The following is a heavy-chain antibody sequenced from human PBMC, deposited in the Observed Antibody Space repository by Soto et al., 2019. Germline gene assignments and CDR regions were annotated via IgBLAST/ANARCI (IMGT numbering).Heavy chain of an antibody. D-gene: IGHD2-2*01. J-gene: IGHJ5*02. CDR2: IYYSGST. CDR3: ARRYCSGTSCYWRGWFDP. V-gene: IGHV4-59*08. CDR1: GGSMSSYY. Sequence: QVQLQESGPGLVKPSETLSLTCTVSGGSMSSYYWSWIRQPPGKGLEWIGYIYYSGSTNYNPSLRSRVTISIDTSKNQCSLKVTSVTAADTAVYYCARRYCSGTSCYWRGWFDPWGQGTLVTVSS.